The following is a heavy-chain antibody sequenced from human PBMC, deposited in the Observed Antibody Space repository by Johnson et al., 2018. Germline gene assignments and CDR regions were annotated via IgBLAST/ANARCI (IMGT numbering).Heavy chain of an antibody. D-gene: IGHD2-2*02. Sequence: VQLVESGGGLVQPGGSLRLSCVASGFTFSSYAMSWVRQAPGKGLEWVSAISGSGGSTYYADSVKGRFTISRDNSKNTLYLQMNLLRAEDTAVYYCAKYIPPSGPNYYYYYMDVWGKGTTVTVSS. CDR3: AKYIPPSGPNYYYYYMDV. V-gene: IGHV3-23*04. J-gene: IGHJ6*03. CDR1: GFTFSSYA. CDR2: ISGSGGST.